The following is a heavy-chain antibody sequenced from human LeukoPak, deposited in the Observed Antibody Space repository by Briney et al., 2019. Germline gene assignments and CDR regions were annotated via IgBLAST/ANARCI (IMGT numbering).Heavy chain of an antibody. CDR1: GFTFSSYE. Sequence: GGSLRLSCAASGFTFSSYEMNWVRQAPGKGLEWVSYISSSGSTIYYADSVKGRFTISRDNAENSLYLQVNSLRAEDTAVYYCARAGRAGTFYYYYMDVWGKGTTVTVSS. J-gene: IGHJ6*03. CDR2: ISSSGSTI. D-gene: IGHD6-13*01. V-gene: IGHV3-48*03. CDR3: ARAGRAGTFYYYYMDV.